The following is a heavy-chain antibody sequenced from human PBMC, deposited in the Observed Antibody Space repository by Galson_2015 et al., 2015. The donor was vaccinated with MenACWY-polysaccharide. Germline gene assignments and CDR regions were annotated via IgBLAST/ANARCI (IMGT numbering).Heavy chain of an antibody. CDR3: ASRTRFRTGSGPEDY. CDR1: GFTFDTYS. Sequence: LRLSCAASGFTFDTYSLIWVRQAPGQGLQWVSAISGNSAYIYYADSVKGRFTISRDNAKNSLYLQMNSLRAEDTAIYYCASRTRFRTGSGPEDYWGQGSLVTVSS. D-gene: IGHD1/OR15-1a*01. J-gene: IGHJ4*02. V-gene: IGHV3-21*01. CDR2: ISGNSAYI.